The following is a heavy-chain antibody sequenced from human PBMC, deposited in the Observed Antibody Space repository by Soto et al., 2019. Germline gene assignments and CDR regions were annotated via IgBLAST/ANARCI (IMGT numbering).Heavy chain of an antibody. CDR1: RFTVKISL. J-gene: IGHJ6*03. Sequence: PGGSLRISCAASRFTVKISLVSWVLQAPGKGLEWVANIKQDGSEKYYVDSVKGRFTISRDNAKNSLYLQMNSLRAEDTAVYYCAREGDIVVVPAAADYDFWGLCYMDVWGKGTTVTVSS. CDR3: AREGDIVVVPAAADYDFWGLCYMDV. D-gene: IGHD2-2*01. CDR2: IKQDGSEK. V-gene: IGHV3-7*01.